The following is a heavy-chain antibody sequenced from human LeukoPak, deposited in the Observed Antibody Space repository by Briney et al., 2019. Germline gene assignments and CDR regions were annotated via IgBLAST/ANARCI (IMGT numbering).Heavy chain of an antibody. Sequence: PSETLSFTCAVYGGSFSGYYWSWIRQPPGKGLEWIGEINHSGSTNYNPSLKSRVTISVDTSKNQFSLKLSSVTAADTAVYYCARGRAVAAHIDYWGQGTLVTVSS. CDR3: ARGRAVAAHIDY. V-gene: IGHV4-34*01. CDR1: GGSFSGYY. CDR2: INHSGST. D-gene: IGHD6-19*01. J-gene: IGHJ4*02.